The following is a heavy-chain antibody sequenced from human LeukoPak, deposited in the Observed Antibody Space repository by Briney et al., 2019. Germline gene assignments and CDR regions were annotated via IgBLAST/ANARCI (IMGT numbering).Heavy chain of an antibody. CDR3: ARAYYDYVWGTYYDAFDI. Sequence: SETLSLTCTVSGGSISSYYWSWIRQPPGKGLEWIGYIYYSGRTNYNPSLKSRVTISVETSKNQFSLKLSPVTAADTAVYYCARAYYDYVWGTYYDAFDIWGQGTMVTVSS. CDR2: IYYSGRT. V-gene: IGHV4-59*12. CDR1: GGSISSYY. D-gene: IGHD3-16*01. J-gene: IGHJ3*02.